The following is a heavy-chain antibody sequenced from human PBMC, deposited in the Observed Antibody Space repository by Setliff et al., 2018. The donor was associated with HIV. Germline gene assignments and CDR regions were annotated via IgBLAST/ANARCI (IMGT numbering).Heavy chain of an antibody. Sequence: SSETLSLTCAVYGGPSSGYWSWVRQSPGKGLEWIGEISHSGSTNYNLSLKSRAAISADTSKKQFSLKLTSVTAADTGIYYCVASSSWSCRLNYWGQGTRVTVSS. D-gene: IGHD6-13*01. CDR3: VASSSWSCRLNY. CDR1: GGPSSGY. V-gene: IGHV4-34*01. CDR2: ISHSGST. J-gene: IGHJ4*02.